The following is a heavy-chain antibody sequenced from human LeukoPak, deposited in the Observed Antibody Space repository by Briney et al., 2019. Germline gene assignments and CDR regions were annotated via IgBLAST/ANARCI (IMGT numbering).Heavy chain of an antibody. Sequence: SETLSLTCTVSGGSISSRSYYWGWIRQPPGKGLEWIGSIYYSGSTNYNPALKSRVTISVDTSKSQFSLKLSSVTAADAAVYYCARWVIAAAGTSWFDPWGQGTLVTVSS. CDR3: ARWVIAAAGTSWFDP. V-gene: IGHV4-39*07. CDR2: IYYSGST. J-gene: IGHJ5*02. CDR1: GGSISSRSYY. D-gene: IGHD6-13*01.